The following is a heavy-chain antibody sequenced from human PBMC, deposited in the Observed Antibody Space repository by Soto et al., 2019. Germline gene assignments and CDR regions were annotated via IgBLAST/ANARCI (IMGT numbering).Heavy chain of an antibody. Sequence: GGSLRLSCAASGFTFSSYAMSWVRQAPGKGPEWVSAISGSGGSTYYADSVKGRFTISRDNSKNTLYLQMNSLRAEDTAVYYCAKDWQYSSLGSFDPWGQGTLVTVSS. CDR2: ISGSGGST. V-gene: IGHV3-23*01. CDR1: GFTFSSYA. J-gene: IGHJ5*02. D-gene: IGHD6-6*01. CDR3: AKDWQYSSLGSFDP.